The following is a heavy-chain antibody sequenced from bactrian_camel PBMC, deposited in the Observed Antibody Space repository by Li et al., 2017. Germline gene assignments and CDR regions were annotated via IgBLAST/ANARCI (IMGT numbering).Heavy chain of an antibody. Sequence: HVQLVESGGGLVQPGESLRLSCVASGITFSRHDTSWVRQAPGKEVEWVAGITSLPSLFRAASYADSVKGRFTIYKDNAESILYLQMNSLKPEDTAMYYCAADPSWRCGLASEYTYWGQGTQVTVS. CDR1: GITFSRHD. CDR3: AADPSWRCGLASEYTY. V-gene: IGHV3S6*01. D-gene: IGHD5*01. CDR2: ITSLPSLFRAA. J-gene: IGHJ4*01.